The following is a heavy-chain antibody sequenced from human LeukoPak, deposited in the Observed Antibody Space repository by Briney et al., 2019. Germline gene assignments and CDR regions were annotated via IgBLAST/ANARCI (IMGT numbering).Heavy chain of an antibody. V-gene: IGHV1-8*01. J-gene: IGHJ4*02. CDR2: MSPNSGNT. CDR3: VRTPPNWGADF. CDR1: GYTFTSYD. D-gene: IGHD7-27*01. Sequence: ASVMVSCKASGYTFTSYDINWMRQATGQGLEWMGWMSPNSGNTGYAQKFQGRVTMTRDTSTGTAYLELSSLRSEDSAVYYCVRTPPNWGADFWGQGTLVTVSS.